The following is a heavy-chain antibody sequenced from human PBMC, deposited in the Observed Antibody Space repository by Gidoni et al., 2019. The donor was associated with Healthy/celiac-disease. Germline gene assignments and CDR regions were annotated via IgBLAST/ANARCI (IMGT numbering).Heavy chain of an antibody. Sequence: QVQLVQSGAEVKKPVASVNVSCKASGYTFTGYYMHWVRQAPGQGLELMGWINTNSGGTNYAQKFQGRVTMTSDTSISTAYMELSRLRSDDTAVYYCARGDYVVVVAATDYWGQGTLVTVSS. V-gene: IGHV1-2*02. D-gene: IGHD2-15*01. J-gene: IGHJ4*02. CDR2: INTNSGGT. CDR3: ARGDYVVVVAATDY. CDR1: GYTFTGYY.